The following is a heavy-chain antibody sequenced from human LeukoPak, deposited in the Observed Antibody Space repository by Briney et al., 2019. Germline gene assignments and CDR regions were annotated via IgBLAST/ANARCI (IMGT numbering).Heavy chain of an antibody. J-gene: IGHJ5*02. CDR2: ITSTSSGI. V-gene: IGHV3-48*02. CDR3: VGVNILLTRTRWFDP. Sequence: GGSLRLSCAASGFTFSSYTMSWVRQAPGKGLEWVSYITSTSSGIFYADSVKGRFTISRDNAKNSVFLQMNSLRDEDTAVYYCVGVNILLTRTRWFDPWGQGTLVTVSS. CDR1: GFTFSSYT. D-gene: IGHD1-1*01.